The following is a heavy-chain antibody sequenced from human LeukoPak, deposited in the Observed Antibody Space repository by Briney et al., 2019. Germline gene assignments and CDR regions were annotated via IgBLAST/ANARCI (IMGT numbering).Heavy chain of an antibody. CDR1: GGSISSYY. Sequence: KPSEALSLTCTVSGGSISSYYRSWVRPPPGEGLEWIGYIYYSGSTNYNPSLKSRVTISVDTSKNQFSLKLSSVTAADTAVYYCARDCSSTSCFDYWGQGTLVTVSS. J-gene: IGHJ4*02. CDR2: IYYSGST. D-gene: IGHD2-2*01. CDR3: ARDCSSTSCFDY. V-gene: IGHV4-59*01.